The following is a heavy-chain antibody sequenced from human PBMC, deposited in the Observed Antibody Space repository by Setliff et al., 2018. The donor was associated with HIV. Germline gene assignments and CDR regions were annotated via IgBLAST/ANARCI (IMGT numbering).Heavy chain of an antibody. CDR1: GYTFTSLG. V-gene: IGHV1-8*02. Sequence: ASVKVSCKASGYTFTSLGISWVRRAPGQGLEWMGWISAYMGHTGYAQKFQGRVAMTRNTSINTAYMELSSLRSEDTAVYYCARGRVMVYANRRYYYYMDVWGKGTTVTVSS. D-gene: IGHD2-8*01. CDR2: ISAYMGHT. J-gene: IGHJ6*03. CDR3: ARGRVMVYANRRYYYYMDV.